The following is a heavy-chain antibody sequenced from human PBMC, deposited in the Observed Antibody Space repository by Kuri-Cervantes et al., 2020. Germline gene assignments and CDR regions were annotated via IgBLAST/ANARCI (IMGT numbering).Heavy chain of an antibody. CDR2: ITGSGGNT. CDR1: GFTFSNYA. V-gene: IGHV3-23*01. D-gene: IGHD7-27*01. J-gene: IGHJ4*02. Sequence: GGSLRLSCAASGFTFSNYAMRWVRQAPGKGLEWVSSITGSGGNTYYTDSVKGRFTVSRDNSKHTVRLEMNSLRPEDTAMYYCAQNWGTFVYWGQGTLVTVSS. CDR3: AQNWGTFVY.